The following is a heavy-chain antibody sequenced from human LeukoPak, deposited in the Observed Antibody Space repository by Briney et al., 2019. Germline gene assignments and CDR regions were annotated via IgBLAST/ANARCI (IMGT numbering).Heavy chain of an antibody. CDR2: NYYRGST. D-gene: IGHD3-3*01. V-gene: IGHV4-31*03. CDR1: AGSLSSGGYY. Sequence: PSETLSLTCTVSAGSLSSGGYYWRWIRQHPGTGMESIGYNYYRGSTYYNPSLKSRVTISVDTSKNQFSLKLSSVTAADTAVYYCARDRSPDFWSGYNYYYYGMDVWGQGTTGTVSS. CDR3: ARDRSPDFWSGYNYYYYGMDV. J-gene: IGHJ6*02.